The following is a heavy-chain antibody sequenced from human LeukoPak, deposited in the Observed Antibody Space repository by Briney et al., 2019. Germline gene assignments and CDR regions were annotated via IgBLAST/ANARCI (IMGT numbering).Heavy chain of an antibody. CDR1: GGSVTSFY. CDR3: ARTFYYDTSGRFAFDI. D-gene: IGHD3-22*01. Sequence: SETLSLTCTVSGGSVTSFYYNRIRQPPGKGLEWIGYIYYSGSTNYNPSLKSRVTMSLDTSKNQFSLKLNSVTAADTALYFCARTFYYDTSGRFAFDIWGQGTMVTVSS. CDR2: IYYSGST. V-gene: IGHV4-59*02. J-gene: IGHJ3*02.